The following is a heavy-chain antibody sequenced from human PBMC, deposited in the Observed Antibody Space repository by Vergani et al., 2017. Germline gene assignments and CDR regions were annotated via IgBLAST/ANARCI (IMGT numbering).Heavy chain of an antibody. CDR3: ARIPLYSSCWYGVIPRDYYFDY. CDR2: INPNSGGT. CDR1: GYTFTGYY. J-gene: IGHJ4*02. Sequence: QVQLVQSGAEVKKPGASVKVSCKASGYTFTGYYMHWVRQAPGQGLEWMGRINPNSGGTNYAQNFQGRVTMTRDTSNSKAYMELSRLKSDDTAVYYCARIPLYSSCWYGVIPRDYYFDYWGQGTLVTVSS. V-gene: IGHV1-2*06. D-gene: IGHD6-19*01.